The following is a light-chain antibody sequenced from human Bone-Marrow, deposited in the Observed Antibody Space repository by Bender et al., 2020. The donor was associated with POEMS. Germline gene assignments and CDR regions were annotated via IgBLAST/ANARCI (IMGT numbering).Light chain of an antibody. Sequence: QSALTQPASVSESPGQSITVSCTGDNTALGPHSVVSWYQQHPGKVPKLMIYENSKRPSGVSDSFSASKSGSTASLTISGLQAEDEADYYCSSYDATSTLFVFGSGTKVSVL. CDR3: SSYDATSTLFV. V-gene: IGLV2-23*02. J-gene: IGLJ1*01. CDR2: ENS. CDR1: NTALGPHSV.